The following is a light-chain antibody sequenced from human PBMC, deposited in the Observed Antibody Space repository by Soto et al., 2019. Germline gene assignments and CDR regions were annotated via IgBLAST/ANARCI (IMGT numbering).Light chain of an antibody. CDR2: GNS. J-gene: IGLJ1*01. CDR1: SSNIGAGYG. CDR3: QSYDSSLSGYV. Sequence: QSVLTQPPSVSGAPGQRVTISCTGSSSNIGAGYGVHWYQQLPGTAPKLLIYGNSNRPSGIPDRFSGSKSGTSVSLAITGLQAEDEADYYCQSYDSSLSGYVFGTGTQLTVL. V-gene: IGLV1-40*01.